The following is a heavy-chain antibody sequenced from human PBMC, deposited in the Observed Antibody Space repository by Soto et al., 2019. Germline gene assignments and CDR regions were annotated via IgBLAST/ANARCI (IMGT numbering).Heavy chain of an antibody. CDR1: GGFLSRSY. V-gene: IGHV4-59*08. CDR2: IYESGST. J-gene: IGHJ3*02. CDR3: VRHLPVPMAVGSFDI. D-gene: IGHD2-8*01. Sequence: QVQLQESGPGLVKPSETLSLTCTVSGGFLSRSYWSWIRQSPGKGLEWIGYIYESGSTSYNPSLMSRVAGSIDMSKNHFSLTLRSVTAADTAVYYCVRHLPVPMAVGSFDIWGRGTLITVSS.